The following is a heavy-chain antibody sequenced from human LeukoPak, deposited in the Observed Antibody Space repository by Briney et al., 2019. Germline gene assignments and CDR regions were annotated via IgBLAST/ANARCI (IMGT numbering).Heavy chain of an antibody. CDR3: ASGITIFGVVIPYAFDI. V-gene: IGHV3-21*01. J-gene: IGHJ3*02. CDR1: GFTFSSYS. D-gene: IGHD3-3*01. Sequence: GGSLRLSCAASGFTFSSYSMNWVRQAPGKGLEWVSSISSSSSYIYYADSVKGRFTISRDNAKNSLYLQMNSLRAEDTAVYYCASGITIFGVVIPYAFDIWGQGTVVTVSS. CDR2: ISSSSSYI.